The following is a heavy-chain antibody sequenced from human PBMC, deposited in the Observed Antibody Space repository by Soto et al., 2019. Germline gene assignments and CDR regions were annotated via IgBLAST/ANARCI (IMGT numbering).Heavy chain of an antibody. CDR2: IYYSGST. Sequence: ETLSLTCTVSGGSISSSSYYWGWIRQPPGKGLEWIGSIYYSGSTYYNPSLKSRVTISVDTSKNQFSLKLSSVTAADTAVYYCARPYYYDSSGYKGSNWFDPWGQGTLVTVSS. CDR3: ARPYYYDSSGYKGSNWFDP. D-gene: IGHD3-22*01. V-gene: IGHV4-39*01. CDR1: GGSISSSSYY. J-gene: IGHJ5*02.